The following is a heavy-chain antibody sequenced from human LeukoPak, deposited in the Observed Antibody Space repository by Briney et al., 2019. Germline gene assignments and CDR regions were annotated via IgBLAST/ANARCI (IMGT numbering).Heavy chain of an antibody. CDR2: IYHSGST. Sequence: SETLSLTCAVSGYSISSGYYWGWIRQPPGKGLEWIGSIYHSGSTYYNPSLKSRVTISVDTSKNQFSLKLSSVTAADTAVYYCARLPRYCSSTSCHFDYIDYWGQGTLVTVSS. V-gene: IGHV4-38-2*01. CDR3: ARLPRYCSSTSCHFDYIDY. CDR1: GYSISSGYY. J-gene: IGHJ4*02. D-gene: IGHD2-2*01.